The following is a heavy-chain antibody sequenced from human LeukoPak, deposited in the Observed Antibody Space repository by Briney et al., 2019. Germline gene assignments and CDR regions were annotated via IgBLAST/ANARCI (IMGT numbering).Heavy chain of an antibody. CDR2: IHTSGST. CDR1: GGSTSNYF. CDR3: ARGRGYDFWSGYRYYFDY. J-gene: IGHJ4*02. D-gene: IGHD3-3*01. V-gene: IGHV4-4*07. Sequence: SETLSLTCTVSGGSTSNYFCTWLRQSAGKGLEWIGRIHTSGSTNYNPSLKSRVTISEDTSKNQFSLKLSSVTAADTAVYYCARGRGYDFWSGYRYYFDYWGQGTLVTVSS.